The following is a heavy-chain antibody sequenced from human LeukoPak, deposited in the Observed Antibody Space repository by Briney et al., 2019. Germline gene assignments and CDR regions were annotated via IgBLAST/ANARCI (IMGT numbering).Heavy chain of an antibody. Sequence: GGSLRLSCATSGFTFSRHWMTWVRQAPGEGPEWVANIKQDGSERYYVHSVKGRFTISRDNAKNSLYLQMNSLRAEDTAVYYCARDGGYSTDVDYWGQGILVTVSS. CDR1: GFTFSRHW. J-gene: IGHJ4*02. V-gene: IGHV3-7*01. CDR2: IKQDGSER. D-gene: IGHD4-11*01. CDR3: ARDGGYSTDVDY.